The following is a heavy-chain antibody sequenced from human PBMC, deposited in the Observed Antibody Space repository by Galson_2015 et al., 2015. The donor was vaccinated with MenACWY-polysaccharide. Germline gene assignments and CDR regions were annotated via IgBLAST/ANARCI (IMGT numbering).Heavy chain of an antibody. CDR3: AREPTYSGSFGWFDP. D-gene: IGHD1-26*01. J-gene: IGHJ5*02. CDR2: MSYSGRA. CDR1: GGSVSRGTYY. Sequence: LSLTCTVSGGSVSRGTYYWSWLRQPPGKGLEWIGYMSYSGRANQNPSLKSRVTISLDPSKNQFSLRLTSVTAADTAMYYCAREPTYSGSFGWFDPWGQGTLVTVSS. V-gene: IGHV4-61*01.